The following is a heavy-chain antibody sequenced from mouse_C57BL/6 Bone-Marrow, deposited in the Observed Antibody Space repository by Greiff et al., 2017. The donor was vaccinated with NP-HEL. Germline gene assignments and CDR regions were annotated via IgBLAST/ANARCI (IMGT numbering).Heavy chain of an antibody. V-gene: IGHV1-55*01. Sequence: VQLQQPGAELVKPGASVKMSCKASGYTFTSYWITWVKQRPGQGLEWLGDIYPGSGSTNYIEKFKSKATLTVDTSSSTAYMQLSSLTSEDSAVYYCARRSTTVVAHYAMDYWGQGTSVTVSS. J-gene: IGHJ4*01. D-gene: IGHD1-1*01. CDR3: ARRSTTVVAHYAMDY. CDR1: GYTFTSYW. CDR2: IYPGSGST.